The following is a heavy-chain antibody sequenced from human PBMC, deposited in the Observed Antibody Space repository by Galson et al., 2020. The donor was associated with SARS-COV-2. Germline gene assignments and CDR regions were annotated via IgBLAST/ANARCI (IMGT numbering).Heavy chain of an antibody. V-gene: IGHV4-61*02. CDR2: IYKSGST. Sequence: SEPLSLTCTVSGASISSGSYYWSWIRQSAGKGLEWIGRIYKSGSTNYNPSLKSRVAMSVDTTKNQVSLKLRSVTAADTAVYYCATDYGTDYWGQGTLVTVSS. CDR1: GASISSGSYY. CDR3: ATDYGTDY. J-gene: IGHJ4*02. D-gene: IGHD4-17*01.